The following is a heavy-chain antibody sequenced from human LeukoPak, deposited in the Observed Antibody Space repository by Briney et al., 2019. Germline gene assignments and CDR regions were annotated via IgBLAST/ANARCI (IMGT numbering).Heavy chain of an antibody. V-gene: IGHV1-18*04. CDR2: ISAYNGNT. CDR1: GYTFTSYG. D-gene: IGHD6-13*01. J-gene: IGHJ5*02. CDR3: ARGPAGQQLVLSWSDP. Sequence: ASVKVSCKASGYTFTSYGISWVRQAPGQGLEWMGWISAYNGNTNYAQKLQGRVTVTTDTSTSTAYMELRSLRSDDTAVYYCARGPAGQQLVLSWSDPWGQGTLVTVSS.